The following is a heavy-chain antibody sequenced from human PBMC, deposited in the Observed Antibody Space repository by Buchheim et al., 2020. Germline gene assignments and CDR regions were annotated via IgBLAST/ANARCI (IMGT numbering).Heavy chain of an antibody. CDR3: ARDLGGLGCY. CDR2: ISYDGSNK. J-gene: IGHJ4*02. D-gene: IGHD1-26*01. CDR1: GFTFSSYA. Sequence: QVQLVESGGGVVQPGRSLRLSCAASGFTFSSYAMHWVRQAPGKGLEWVAVISYDGSNKYYADSVKGRFTISRDNSKNTLYLQMNSLRAEDTAVYYYARDLGGLGCYWGQGTL. V-gene: IGHV3-30*04.